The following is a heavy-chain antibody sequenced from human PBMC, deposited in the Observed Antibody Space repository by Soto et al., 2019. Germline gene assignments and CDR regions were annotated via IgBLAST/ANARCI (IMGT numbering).Heavy chain of an antibody. V-gene: IGHV1-3*01. CDR1: GYTFTSYA. Sequence: QVQLVQSGAEVKKPGASVKVSCKASGYTFTSYAMHWVRQAPGQRLEWMGWINAGNGNTKYSQKFQGRVTITRDTYASTAYMELSSLRSEDTAVYYCARTVTKTTYSFDYWGQGTLVTVSS. CDR2: INAGNGNT. J-gene: IGHJ4*02. D-gene: IGHD2-8*01. CDR3: ARTVTKTTYSFDY.